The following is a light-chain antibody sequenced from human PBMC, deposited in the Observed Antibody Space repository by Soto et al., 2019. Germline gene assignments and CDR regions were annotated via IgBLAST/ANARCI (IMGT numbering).Light chain of an antibody. J-gene: IGLJ1*01. CDR2: EGT. CDR1: SSDVGSYNL. CDR3: CSYTGTSTHYV. Sequence: QSALTQPASVSGSPGQSITISCTGTSSDVGSYNLVSWYQQHPGKAPKLMIFEGTKRPSGVSNRFSGSKSGNTASLTISGLQAEDEAEYYCCSYTGTSTHYVFGNGTKVTVL. V-gene: IGLV2-23*01.